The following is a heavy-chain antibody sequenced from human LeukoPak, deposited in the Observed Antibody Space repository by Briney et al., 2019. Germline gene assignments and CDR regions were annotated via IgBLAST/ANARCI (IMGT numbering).Heavy chain of an antibody. V-gene: IGHV4-59*02. CDR2: SAHTGSS. CDR3: ARYYADVNGHYYYYDY. D-gene: IGHD3-22*01. CDR1: GASVSSYY. J-gene: IGHJ4*02. Sequence: PSETLSLTCTVSGASVSSYYWSWIRKPPGKGLEWIGFSAHTGSSSYNPSLKSRVSISVDKSMNHFSLRLTSVTTADTAVYYCARYYADVNGHYYYYDYWGQGTLVTASS.